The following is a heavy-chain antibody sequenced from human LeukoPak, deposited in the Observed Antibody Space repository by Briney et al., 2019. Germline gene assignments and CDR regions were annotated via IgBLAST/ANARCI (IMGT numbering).Heavy chain of an antibody. V-gene: IGHV4-30-4*08. J-gene: IGHJ6*03. CDR1: GGSISSGDYY. Sequence: TLSLTGTVSGGSISSGDYYWSWIRQPPGKGLEWIGYIYYSGSTYYNPSLKSRVTISVDTSKNQFSLKLSSVTAADTAVYYCARAGGDYQYYYYYYYMDVWGKGTTVTVSS. CDR2: IYYSGST. D-gene: IGHD4-17*01. CDR3: ARAGGDYQYYYYYYYMDV.